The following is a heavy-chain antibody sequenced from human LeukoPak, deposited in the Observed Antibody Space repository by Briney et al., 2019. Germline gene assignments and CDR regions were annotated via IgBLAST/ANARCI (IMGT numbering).Heavy chain of an antibody. Sequence: SETLSLTCTVSGGSISSYYWSWIRQPPGKGLEWIGYIYYSGSTNYNPSLKSRVTISVDTSKNQFSLKLSSVTAADTAVYYCARLLVTTGVYWGQGTLVTVSS. J-gene: IGHJ4*02. CDR2: IYYSGST. CDR1: GGSISSYY. V-gene: IGHV4-59*01. D-gene: IGHD4-23*01. CDR3: ARLLVTTGVY.